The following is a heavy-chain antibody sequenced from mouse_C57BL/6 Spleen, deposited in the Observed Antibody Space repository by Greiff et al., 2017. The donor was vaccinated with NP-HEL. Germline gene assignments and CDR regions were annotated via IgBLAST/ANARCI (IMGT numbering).Heavy chain of an antibody. CDR3: ARGSGMDWYFDV. D-gene: IGHD2-3*01. J-gene: IGHJ1*03. Sequence: VQLQQSGPELVKPGASVKISCKASGYAFSSSWMNWVKQRPGKGLEWIGRIYPGDGDTNYNGKFKGKATLTADKSSSTAYMQLSSLTSEDSAVYFCARGSGMDWYFDVWGTGTTVTVSS. CDR1: GYAFSSSW. V-gene: IGHV1-82*01. CDR2: IYPGDGDT.